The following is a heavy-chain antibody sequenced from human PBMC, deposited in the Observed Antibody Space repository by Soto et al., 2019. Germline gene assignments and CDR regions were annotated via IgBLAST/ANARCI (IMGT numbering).Heavy chain of an antibody. CDR1: GYTFTSYY. D-gene: IGHD5-18*01. V-gene: IGHV1-46*01. J-gene: IGHJ3*02. Sequence: ASVKVSCKASGYTFTSYYMHWVRQAPGQGLEWMGIINPSGGSTSYAQKFQGRVTMTRDTSTSTVYMELSSLRSEDTAVYYCARKGVGWLHGYAFDIWGQGTMVTVSS. CDR2: INPSGGST. CDR3: ARKGVGWLHGYAFDI.